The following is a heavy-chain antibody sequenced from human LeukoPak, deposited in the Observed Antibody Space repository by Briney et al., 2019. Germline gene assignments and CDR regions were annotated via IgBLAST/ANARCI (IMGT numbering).Heavy chain of an antibody. V-gene: IGHV1-2*02. CDR3: GRGIQSFDP. J-gene: IGHJ5*02. Sequence: ASVKVSCKASGYSFTVYYMHWVRQAPGQGLEWMGWINPNSGGTNYAEKFQGRVTMTRDTSMSAAYMEISRLTYDDTAVYYCGRGIQSFDPWGQGTLVTVSS. CDR2: INPNSGGT. CDR1: GYSFTVYY.